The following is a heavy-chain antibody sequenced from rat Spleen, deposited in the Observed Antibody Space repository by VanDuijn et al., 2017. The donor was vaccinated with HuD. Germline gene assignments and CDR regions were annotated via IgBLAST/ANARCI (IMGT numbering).Heavy chain of an antibody. CDR1: GFSLTGNN. D-gene: IGHD1-2*01. CDR2: MRYNGDT. CDR3: ASDARYSSSLVY. J-gene: IGHJ3*01. Sequence: QVQLKESGPGLVQPSQTLSLTCTVSGFSLTGNNIYWVRQPPGKGLEWMGRMRYNGDTSYNSTLKSRLSISRDTSKNLVFLKMNSLQTDDTGTYYCASDARYSSSLVYWGQGTLVTVSS. V-gene: IGHV2-63*01.